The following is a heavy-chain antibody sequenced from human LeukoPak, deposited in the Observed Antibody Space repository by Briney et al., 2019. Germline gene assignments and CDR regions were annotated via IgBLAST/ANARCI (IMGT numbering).Heavy chain of an antibody. Sequence: GGSLILSCAVSGFTFSSYAMTWVRQAPGKGLEWVSAITGSGGDTYYTDSVKGRFTVSRDNSKNTLTLQMNSLRAEDTAVYYCAKLIPPVDCSRTSCYGFDYWGQGTLVTVSS. CDR1: GFTFSSYA. V-gene: IGHV3-23*01. J-gene: IGHJ4*02. CDR2: ITGSGGDT. CDR3: AKLIPPVDCSRTSCYGFDY. D-gene: IGHD2-2*01.